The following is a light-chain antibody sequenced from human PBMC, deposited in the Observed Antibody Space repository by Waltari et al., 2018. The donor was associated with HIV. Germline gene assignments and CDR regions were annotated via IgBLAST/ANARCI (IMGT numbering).Light chain of an antibody. Sequence: NFMLTQPHSVSESPGKTVTISCTRSSGSVANHYVQWYQQRPGSAPTTVIYEDNQRPSGVPDRFSGSIDSSSNSASLTISGLKTEDEADYYCQSYDSSNRVFGGGTKLTVL. CDR2: EDN. V-gene: IGLV6-57*03. CDR3: QSYDSSNRV. CDR1: SGSVANHY. J-gene: IGLJ3*02.